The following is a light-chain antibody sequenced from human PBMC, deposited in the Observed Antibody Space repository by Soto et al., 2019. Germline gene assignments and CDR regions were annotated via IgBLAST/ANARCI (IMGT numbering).Light chain of an antibody. J-gene: IGKJ1*01. CDR3: QQYDSFPRT. V-gene: IGKV1-33*01. Sequence: DIQMTQSPSSPSASAGDRVTITCQASQDISHYLNWYQQKPGKAPKLLIDDAFNLETGVPSRFSGSGSGTDFTFTISSLQPEDIPTYYCQQYDSFPRTFGQGTKVDIK. CDR1: QDISHY. CDR2: DAF.